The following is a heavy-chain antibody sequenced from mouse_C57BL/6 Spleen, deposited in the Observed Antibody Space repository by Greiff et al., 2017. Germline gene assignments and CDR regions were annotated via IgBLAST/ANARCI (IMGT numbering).Heavy chain of an antibody. CDR1: GYTFTSYW. J-gene: IGHJ4*01. CDR2: IHPNSGGT. D-gene: IGHD2-4*01. CDR3: AGVYYDYCSYAMDY. V-gene: IGHV1-64*01. Sequence: QVQLQQPGAELVKPGASVKLSCKASGYTFTSYWMHWVKQRPGQGLEWIGMIHPNSGGTNYNQKFKGKATLTVDKSSSTAYMQLSSLTSEDSAVYYCAGVYYDYCSYAMDYWGQGTSVTVSS.